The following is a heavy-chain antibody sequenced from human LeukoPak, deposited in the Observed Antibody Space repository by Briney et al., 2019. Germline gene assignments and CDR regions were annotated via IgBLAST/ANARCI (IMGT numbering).Heavy chain of an antibody. V-gene: IGHV3-74*01. J-gene: IGHJ3*02. Sequence: PGGSLRLSCSASGSTFSTYWLHWVRQAPGKGLVWVSRISRDGSSTSYADSVKGRFTISRDNAKNTLYLQMNSLRAEDTAVYYCAREFEVGMACDIWGQGTMVTVSS. D-gene: IGHD3-3*01. CDR3: AREFEVGMACDI. CDR1: GSTFSTYW. CDR2: ISRDGSST.